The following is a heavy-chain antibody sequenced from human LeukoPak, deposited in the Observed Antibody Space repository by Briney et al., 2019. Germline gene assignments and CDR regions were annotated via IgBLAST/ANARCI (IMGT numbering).Heavy chain of an antibody. V-gene: IGHV3-11*01. D-gene: IGHD3-10*01. CDR2: ISGSGHDI. J-gene: IGHJ4*02. CDR1: GFTFSDSY. CDR3: AKDNDYYGSGSYIDY. Sequence: GGSLRLSCAASGFTFSDSYMTWVRQAPGKGVEWVAYISGSGHDINYSDSVKGRFTISRDNAKNSLYLQMNSLRAEDTALYYCAKDNDYYGSGSYIDYWGQGTLVTVSS.